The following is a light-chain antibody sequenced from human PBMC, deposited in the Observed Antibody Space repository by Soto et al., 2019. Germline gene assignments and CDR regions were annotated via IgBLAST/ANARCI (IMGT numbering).Light chain of an antibody. CDR2: ASS. Sequence: DIQMTQSPSSVSASVGDRVTITCRASQDILSWLAWYQQKPGEAPSLLIYASSNLQSGVPSRFSGSGSGTDFTLTISSLQPEDFATYYCQQANSFPITFGPGTRLDIK. J-gene: IGKJ3*01. CDR3: QQANSFPIT. V-gene: IGKV1-12*01. CDR1: QDILSW.